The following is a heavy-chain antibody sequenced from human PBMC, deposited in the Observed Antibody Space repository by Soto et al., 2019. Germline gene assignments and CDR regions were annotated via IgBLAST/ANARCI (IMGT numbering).Heavy chain of an antibody. CDR2: IYYSGKT. Sequence: SATLSLTCTVSGGSISSSDYYWGWIRQPPGKGLEWIGSIYYSGKTLYNPSLQSRVTISVDTSKNQFTLNLRSLTAADTAVYYWGSRYGLGSPNWFDRWGQRTLVTV. CDR3: GSRYGLGSPNWFDR. V-gene: IGHV4-39*01. D-gene: IGHD3-10*01. CDR1: GGSISSSDYY. J-gene: IGHJ5*02.